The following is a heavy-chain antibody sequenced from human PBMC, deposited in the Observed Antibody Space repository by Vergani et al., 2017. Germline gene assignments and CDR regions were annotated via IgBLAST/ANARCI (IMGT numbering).Heavy chain of an antibody. CDR2: IYHSGST. CDR1: GGSISSGGYS. Sequence: QLQLQESGSGLVKPSQTLSLTCAVSGGSISSGGYSWSWIRQPPGKGLEWIGYIYHSGSTYYNPSLKSRVTISVDRSKNQFSLKLSSVTAADTAVYYCARDDRGWFGGPAAFDIWGQGTMVTVSS. V-gene: IGHV4-30-2*01. CDR3: ARDDRGWFGGPAAFDI. J-gene: IGHJ3*02. D-gene: IGHD3-10*01.